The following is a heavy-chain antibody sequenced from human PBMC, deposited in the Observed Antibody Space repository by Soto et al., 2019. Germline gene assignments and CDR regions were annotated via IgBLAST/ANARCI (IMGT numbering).Heavy chain of an antibody. D-gene: IGHD3-3*01. CDR2: IYPSDPDT. V-gene: IGHV5-51*01. J-gene: IGHJ4*02. CDR1: GYNFAGYW. Sequence: GESLKISCKVSGYNFAGYWIAWVRQMPGKGLELMGIIYPSDPDTRYRPSFQGQVTISADKSISSAYLQWSSLRASDTAMYYCARGGVSTRTFDYWGQGTPVTVSS. CDR3: ARGGVSTRTFDY.